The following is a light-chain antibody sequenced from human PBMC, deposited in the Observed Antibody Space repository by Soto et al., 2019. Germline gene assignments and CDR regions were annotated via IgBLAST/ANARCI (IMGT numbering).Light chain of an antibody. Sequence: DIQMTQSPSSLSASVGDRVTITCRASQSISSYLNWYQQKPGKAPKLLIFAASSLQSGVPSRFSGSGSGTDFAFTISNLQPEDFATYYCQQYETFSGTFGPGTKVDIK. CDR3: QQYETFSGT. CDR1: QSISSY. CDR2: AAS. J-gene: IGKJ1*01. V-gene: IGKV1-39*01.